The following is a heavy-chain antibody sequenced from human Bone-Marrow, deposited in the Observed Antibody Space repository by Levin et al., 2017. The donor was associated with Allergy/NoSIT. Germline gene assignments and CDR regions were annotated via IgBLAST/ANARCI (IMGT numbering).Heavy chain of an antibody. CDR2: ISWNSGSI. Sequence: GGSLRLSCAASGFTFDDYAMHWVRQAPGKGLEWVSGISWNSGSIGYADSVKGRFTISRDNAKNSLYLQMNSLRAEDTALYYCASSHDYGDYGNWFDPWGQGTLVTVSS. V-gene: IGHV3-9*01. CDR3: ASSHDYGDYGNWFDP. J-gene: IGHJ5*02. CDR1: GFTFDDYA. D-gene: IGHD4-17*01.